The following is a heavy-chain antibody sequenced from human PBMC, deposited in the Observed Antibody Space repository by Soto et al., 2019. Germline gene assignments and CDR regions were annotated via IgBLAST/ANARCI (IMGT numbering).Heavy chain of an antibody. CDR3: ARPGGANSGDHFDS. Sequence: QVQLVESGGGMVQPGRSLRLSCAASGFSFSNFAMHWVRQAPGKGLEWVAIIWDDESKEYYADSVKGRFTISRDNSKNTLYLQINSLRVEDTAVYYCARPGGANSGDHFDSWGQGTLVTVSS. CDR2: IWDDESKE. D-gene: IGHD7-27*01. V-gene: IGHV3-33*01. J-gene: IGHJ4*02. CDR1: GFSFSNFA.